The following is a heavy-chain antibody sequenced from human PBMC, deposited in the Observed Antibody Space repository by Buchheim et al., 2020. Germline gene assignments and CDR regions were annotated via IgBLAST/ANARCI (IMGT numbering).Heavy chain of an antibody. CDR1: GFTFSPYW. CDR2: IGIDGSTT. J-gene: IGHJ6*02. V-gene: IGHV3-74*01. D-gene: IGHD5-18*01. Sequence: EVQLVESGGGLVQPGGSLRLSCVASGFTFSPYWMHWVRQAPGKGLVWVSRIGIDGSTTNYADSVKGRFTISRDNVKNPPYLQMDSLRAEDTAVYFCGRGGSNTARGMDVWGQGTT. CDR3: GRGGSNTARGMDV.